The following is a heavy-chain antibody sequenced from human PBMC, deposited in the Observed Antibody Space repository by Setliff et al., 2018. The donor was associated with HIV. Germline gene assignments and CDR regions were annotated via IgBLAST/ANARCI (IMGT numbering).Heavy chain of an antibody. CDR3: ATDQLLLGGSYSDY. V-gene: IGHV1-18*01. J-gene: IGHJ4*02. D-gene: IGHD1-26*01. Sequence: ASVKVSCKASGYTITSYGISWVRQAPGQGLEGMGWISAYNGNTNYAQKLQGRVTMTTDTSTSTAYMELRSLTSEDTAIYFCATDQLLLGGSYSDYWGQGTLVTVSS. CDR1: GYTITSYG. CDR2: ISAYNGNT.